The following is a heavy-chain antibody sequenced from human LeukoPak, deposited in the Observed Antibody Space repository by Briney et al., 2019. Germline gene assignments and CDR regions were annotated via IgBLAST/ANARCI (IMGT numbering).Heavy chain of an antibody. CDR1: GGTFSSYA. Sequence: SVKVSCKASGGTFSSYAISWVRQAPGQGLEWMGGIIPIFGTANYAQKFQGRVTITADESTSTAYMELSSLRSEDTAVYYCARAYDFWSGYYFIEFDYWGQGTPVTVSS. D-gene: IGHD3-3*01. CDR3: ARAYDFWSGYYFIEFDY. J-gene: IGHJ4*02. CDR2: IIPIFGTA. V-gene: IGHV1-69*01.